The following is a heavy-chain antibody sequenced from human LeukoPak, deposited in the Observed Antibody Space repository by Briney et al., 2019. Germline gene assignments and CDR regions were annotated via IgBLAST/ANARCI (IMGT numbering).Heavy chain of an antibody. CDR3: ARDSGRYCGGDCYADAFDI. V-gene: IGHV3-53*01. J-gene: IGHJ3*02. D-gene: IGHD2-21*02. Sequence: GGSLSLSCAASGFTLSSNYMSWVRQAPGKGLEGGSVIYSGGSTYYADSVKGRFTISRDNSKNTLYLQMNSLRAEDTAVYYCARDSGRYCGGDCYADAFDIWGQGTMVTVSS. CDR1: GFTLSSNY. CDR2: IYSGGST.